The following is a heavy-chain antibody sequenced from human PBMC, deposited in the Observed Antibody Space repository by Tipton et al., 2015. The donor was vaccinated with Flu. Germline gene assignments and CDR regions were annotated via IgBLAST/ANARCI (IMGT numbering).Heavy chain of an antibody. D-gene: IGHD2/OR15-2a*01. CDR3: AREGLLKGFDS. Sequence: AVSGFTLSAYTFHWVRQAPGKGLEYVSVFTNVGKAYYIDSVKGRFTLSRDSSKNTLYLQMVSLRPEDTAVYYCAREGLLKGFDSWGQGALVTVSS. J-gene: IGHJ5*01. V-gene: IGHV3-64*02. CDR2: FTNVGKA. CDR1: GFTLSAYT.